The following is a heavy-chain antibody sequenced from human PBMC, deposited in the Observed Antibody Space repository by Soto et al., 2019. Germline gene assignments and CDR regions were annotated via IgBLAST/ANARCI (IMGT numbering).Heavy chain of an antibody. J-gene: IGHJ3*02. Sequence: GGTLRHSCPASGFTFSGYAMSWVRQAPGKGLEWVSAICGSGGSTYYADSVKGRFSISRDNSKNTLYLQMNSLRAEDTAVYYCAKDPYLVVVAARGSDAFDIWGQGTMVTVSS. CDR1: GFTFSGYA. V-gene: IGHV3-23*01. D-gene: IGHD2-15*01. CDR3: AKDPYLVVVAARGSDAFDI. CDR2: ICGSGGST.